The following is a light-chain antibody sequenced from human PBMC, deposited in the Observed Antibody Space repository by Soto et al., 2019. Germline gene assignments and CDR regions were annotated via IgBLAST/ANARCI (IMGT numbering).Light chain of an antibody. CDR3: AALDDSLNGVV. Sequence: QSVLTQPPSASGTPGQRVTISCSGSISNIGGNTVNWYQQPPGTAPKLLMYTNNQRPSGVPDRFSGSKSGTSASLAISGLQSEDEADYYCAALDDSLNGVVFGGGTKLTVL. CDR2: TNN. J-gene: IGLJ2*01. CDR1: ISNIGGNT. V-gene: IGLV1-44*01.